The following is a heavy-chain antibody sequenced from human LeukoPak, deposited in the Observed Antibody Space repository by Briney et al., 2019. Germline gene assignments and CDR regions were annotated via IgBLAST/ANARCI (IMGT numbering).Heavy chain of an antibody. D-gene: IGHD4-17*01. V-gene: IGHV1-18*01. CDR1: GYTFTSYG. J-gene: IGHJ4*02. CDR3: ARDRGSLRLRYEKNDY. Sequence: ASAKVSCKASGYTFTSYGISWVRQAPGQGLEWMGWISAYNGNTNYAQKLQGRVTMTTDTSPSTAYMELRSLRSDDTGLDYCARDRGSLRLRYEKNDYWGQGPLVTVSS. CDR2: ISAYNGNT.